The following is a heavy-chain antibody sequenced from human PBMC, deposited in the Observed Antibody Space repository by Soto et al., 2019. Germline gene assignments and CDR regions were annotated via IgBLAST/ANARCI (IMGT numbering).Heavy chain of an antibody. CDR1: GFRFTDYW. J-gene: IGHJ4*02. CDR2: IKQDGTER. CDR3: ARDGVMPGLYFDL. D-gene: IGHD2-21*01. V-gene: IGHV3-7*01. Sequence: EVQLVESGGGLVQPGGSLRLSCAASGFRFTDYWMNWVHQAPGKGLEWVASIKQDGTERSYVDSVKGRFTISRDNAKNSLFLQVHSLRAEDTAVYYCARDGVMPGLYFDLWGQGTLVTVSS.